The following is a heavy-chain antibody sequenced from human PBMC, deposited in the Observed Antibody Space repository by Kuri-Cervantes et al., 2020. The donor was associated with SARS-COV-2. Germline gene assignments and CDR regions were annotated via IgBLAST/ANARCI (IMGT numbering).Heavy chain of an antibody. V-gene: IGHV4-61*09. CDR1: GGSISSGSYY. D-gene: IGHD1-7*01. CDR3: ARGGYNWNYARFDY. J-gene: IGHJ4*02. Sequence: SETLSLTCTVSGGSISSGSYYWSWIRQPAGKGLEWIGHIYTSGSTNYNPSLKSRVTISVDTSKNQFSLKLSSVTAADTAVYYCARGGYNWNYARFDYWGQGTLVTVSS. CDR2: IYTSGST.